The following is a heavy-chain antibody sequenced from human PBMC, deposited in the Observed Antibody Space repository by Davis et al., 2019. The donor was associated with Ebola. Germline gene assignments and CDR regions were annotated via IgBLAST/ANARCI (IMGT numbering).Heavy chain of an antibody. CDR3: AKDGLGDYGSMFGGGFDY. CDR1: GFTFSAYW. D-gene: IGHD3-10*02. J-gene: IGHJ4*02. CDR2: ISWNSGSI. Sequence: SLKISCAASGFTFSAYWMHWVRQAPGKGLEWVSGISWNSGSIGYADSVKGRFTISRDNAKNSLYLQMNSLRAEDTAVYYCAKDGLGDYGSMFGGGFDYWGQGTLVTVSS. V-gene: IGHV3-9*01.